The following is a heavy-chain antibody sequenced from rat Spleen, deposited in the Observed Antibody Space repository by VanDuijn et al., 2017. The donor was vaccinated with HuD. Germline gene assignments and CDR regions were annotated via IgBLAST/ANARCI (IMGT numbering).Heavy chain of an antibody. CDR3: TRELTARPGVMDA. Sequence: EVQLVESGGGLVQPGRSLKLSCAASGFTFNNYAMAWVRQSPKKGLEWVASIIYDGSSTYYRDSVKGRFPISRDNAKSTLYLQMNRLRSEDTATYYCTRELTARPGVMDAWGQGASVTVSS. J-gene: IGHJ4*01. CDR2: IIYDGSST. CDR1: GFTFNNYA. V-gene: IGHV5-7*01. D-gene: IGHD1-4*01.